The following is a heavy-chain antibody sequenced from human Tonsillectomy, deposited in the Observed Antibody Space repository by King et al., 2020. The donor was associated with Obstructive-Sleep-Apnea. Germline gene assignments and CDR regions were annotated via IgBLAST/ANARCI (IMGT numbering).Heavy chain of an antibody. CDR3: ARLPIVGATAGAFDI. V-gene: IGHV4-59*08. CDR2: IYYIGST. CDR1: GGSISSYY. D-gene: IGHD1-26*01. J-gene: IGHJ3*02. Sequence: QLQESGPGLVKPSETLSLTCTVSGGSISSYYWSWIRQPPGKGLEWIGYIYYIGSTNYNPSLKSRVTISVDTSKNQFSLKLSSVTAADTAVYYCARLPIVGATAGAFDIWGQGTMVTVSS.